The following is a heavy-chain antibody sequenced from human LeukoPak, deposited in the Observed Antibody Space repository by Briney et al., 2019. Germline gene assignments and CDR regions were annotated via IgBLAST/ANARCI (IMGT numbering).Heavy chain of an antibody. CDR3: ARETDSYDFWSGYYSEGYFDY. J-gene: IGHJ4*02. V-gene: IGHV1-69*04. CDR2: IIPILGIA. Sequence: SVKVSCKASGGTFSSYAISWVRQAPGQGLEWMGRIIPILGIANYAQKFQGRVTITADKSTSTAYMELSSLRSEDTAVYYCARETDSYDFWSGYYSEGYFDYWGQGTLVTVSS. CDR1: GGTFSSYA. D-gene: IGHD3-3*01.